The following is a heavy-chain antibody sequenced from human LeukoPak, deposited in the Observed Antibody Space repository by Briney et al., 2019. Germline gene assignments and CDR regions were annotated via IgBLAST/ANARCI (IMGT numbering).Heavy chain of an antibody. CDR3: ARGSLSAAQFFDY. Sequence: GGSLRLSCAASGFTVSSNYMSWVRQAPGKGLEWVSALYTGGNTYYADSVKGRFIVPRDSSKNTLYLQMNSLRDEDTAVYYCARGSLSAAQFFDYWGQGTLVTVSS. J-gene: IGHJ4*02. CDR1: GFTVSSNY. CDR2: LYTGGNT. D-gene: IGHD2-2*01. V-gene: IGHV3-53*01.